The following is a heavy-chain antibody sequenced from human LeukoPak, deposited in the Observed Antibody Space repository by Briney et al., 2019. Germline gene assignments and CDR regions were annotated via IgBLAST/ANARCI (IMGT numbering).Heavy chain of an antibody. J-gene: IGHJ4*02. Sequence: GSLRLSCAASGFTFSNYAMNWVRQAPGKGLEWVAGSGGGYDIYYADSVKGRFTGSRADSKNTLYLQMSSLRIEDTAIYYCAKDATPFNSIWDYFDSGGQGTLVTVS. V-gene: IGHV3-23*01. CDR1: GFTFSNYA. D-gene: IGHD4-23*01. CDR2: SGGGYDI. CDR3: AKDATPFNSIWDYFDS.